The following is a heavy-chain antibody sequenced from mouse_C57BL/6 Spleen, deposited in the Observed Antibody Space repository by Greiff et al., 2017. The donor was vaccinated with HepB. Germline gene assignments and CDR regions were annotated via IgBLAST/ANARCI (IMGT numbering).Heavy chain of an antibody. CDR3: ARSDYYGSSYAPGFAY. J-gene: IGHJ3*01. V-gene: IGHV1-55*01. D-gene: IGHD1-1*01. Sequence: VQLQQSGAELVKPGASVKMSCKASGYTFTSYWITWVKQRPGQGLEWIGDIYPGSGSTNYNEKFKSKATLTVDTSSSTAYMQLSSLTSEDSAVYYCARSDYYGSSYAPGFAYWGQRTLVTVSA. CDR1: GYTFTSYW. CDR2: IYPGSGST.